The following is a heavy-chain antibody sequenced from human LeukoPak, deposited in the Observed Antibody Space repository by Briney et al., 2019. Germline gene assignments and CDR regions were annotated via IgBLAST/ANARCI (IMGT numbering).Heavy chain of an antibody. Sequence: GGSLRLSCAASGFTFSSYDMHWVRQATGKGLEWVSAIGTAGDTYYPGSVKGRFTISRENAKNSLYLQMNSLRAEDTAVYYCAREEAVAGTFDYWGQGTLVTVPS. CDR1: GFTFSSYD. CDR2: IGTAGDT. CDR3: AREEAVAGTFDY. J-gene: IGHJ4*02. V-gene: IGHV3-13*01. D-gene: IGHD6-19*01.